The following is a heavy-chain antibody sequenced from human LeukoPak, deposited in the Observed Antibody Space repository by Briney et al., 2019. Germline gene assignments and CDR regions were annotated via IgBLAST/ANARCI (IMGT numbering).Heavy chain of an antibody. D-gene: IGHD3-22*01. Sequence: GGSLRLSCAASGFTFSTYGMNWVRQAPGKGPEWVSYISSSSDAIYYPDSVRGRFTISRDNAKNSLYLQMNSLRAEDTAVYYCARESDSSGYYDLDYWGQGTLVTVSS. CDR2: ISSSSDAI. CDR3: ARESDSSGYYDLDY. CDR1: GFTFSTYG. V-gene: IGHV3-48*01. J-gene: IGHJ4*02.